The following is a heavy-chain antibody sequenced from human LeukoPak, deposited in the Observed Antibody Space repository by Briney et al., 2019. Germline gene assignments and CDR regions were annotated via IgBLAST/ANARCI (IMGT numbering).Heavy chain of an antibody. Sequence: ASVKVSCKASGYTFTGYYMHWVRQAPGQGLEWMGWINPNSGGTNYAQKFQGRVTMTRDTSISTAYMELSRLRSDDTAVYYCARELCSSTSCYQFDYWGQGTLVTVSS. D-gene: IGHD2-2*01. CDR3: ARELCSSTSCYQFDY. J-gene: IGHJ4*02. CDR2: INPNSGGT. CDR1: GYTFTGYY. V-gene: IGHV1-2*02.